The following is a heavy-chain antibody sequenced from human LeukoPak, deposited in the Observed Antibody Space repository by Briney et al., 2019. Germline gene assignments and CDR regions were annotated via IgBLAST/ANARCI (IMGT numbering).Heavy chain of an antibody. V-gene: IGHV3-21*01. CDR1: GFTFSSYS. D-gene: IGHD2-2*01. CDR2: ISSSSSYR. J-gene: IGHJ4*02. CDR3: ARAVVGTSCYGY. Sequence: GGSLRLSCAASGFTFSSYSMNWVRQAPGKGLEWVSSISSSSSYRYYADSVKGRFTISRDNSKNTLYLQMNSLTAEDTAVYYCARAVVGTSCYGYWGQGTLVTVSS.